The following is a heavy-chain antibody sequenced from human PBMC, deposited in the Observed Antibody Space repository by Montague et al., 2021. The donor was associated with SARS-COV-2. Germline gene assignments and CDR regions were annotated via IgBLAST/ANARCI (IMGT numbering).Heavy chain of an antibody. V-gene: IGHV4-59*01. CDR3: ARVFPRWLQFDPYFDY. CDR2: IYYSGST. D-gene: IGHD5-24*01. J-gene: IGHJ4*02. CDR1: GGSISSNY. Sequence: SETLSLTCTVSGGSISSNYWSWTRHPPGKGLEWIGNIYYSGSTNYNPSLKSRVTISVDTSKNQFSLKLSSVTAADTAVYYCARVFPRWLQFDPYFDYWGQGTLVTVSS.